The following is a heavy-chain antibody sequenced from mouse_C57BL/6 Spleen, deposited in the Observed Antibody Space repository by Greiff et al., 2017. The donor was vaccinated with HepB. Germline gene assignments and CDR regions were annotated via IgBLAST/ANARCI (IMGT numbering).Heavy chain of an antibody. V-gene: IGHV1-42*01. Sequence: VQLQQSGPELVKPGASVKISCKASGYSFTGYYMNWVKQSPEKSLEWIGEINPSTGGTTYNQKFKAKATLTVDKSSSTAYMQLKSLTSEDSAVYYCARLLRSGGFAYWGQGTLVTVSA. CDR3: ARLLRSGGFAY. J-gene: IGHJ3*01. CDR1: GYSFTGYY. D-gene: IGHD1-1*01. CDR2: INPSTGGT.